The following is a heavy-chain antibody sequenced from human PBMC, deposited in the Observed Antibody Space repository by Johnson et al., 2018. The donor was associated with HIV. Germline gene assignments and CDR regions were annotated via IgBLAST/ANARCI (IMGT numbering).Heavy chain of an antibody. Sequence: QEKLVESGGGVDQPGRSLRLSCAASGFTFSSYGMHWVRQAPGKGLAWVAVISYDVSNIYYADFVKGRFTISRDNSKNTLYLQMNSLRAEDTAVYYCASLSSGYDNDAFDIWGQGTMVTVSS. D-gene: IGHD5-12*01. CDR1: GFTFSSYG. J-gene: IGHJ3*02. CDR2: ISYDVSNI. CDR3: ASLSSGYDNDAFDI. V-gene: IGHV3-30*03.